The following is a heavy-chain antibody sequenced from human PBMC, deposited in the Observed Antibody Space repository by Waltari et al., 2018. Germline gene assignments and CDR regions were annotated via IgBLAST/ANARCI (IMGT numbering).Heavy chain of an antibody. CDR3: AKDRDSSWYLGYGMDV. Sequence: EVQLVESGGGLVQPGRSLRLSCAASGFTFHDYALPWVLQAPRKGLEWVSGISWNSGSIGYADSVKGRFTISRDNAKNSLYLQMNSLRAEDTALYYCAKDRDSSWYLGYGMDVWGQGTTVTVSS. CDR2: ISWNSGSI. V-gene: IGHV3-9*01. D-gene: IGHD6-13*01. J-gene: IGHJ6*02. CDR1: GFTFHDYA.